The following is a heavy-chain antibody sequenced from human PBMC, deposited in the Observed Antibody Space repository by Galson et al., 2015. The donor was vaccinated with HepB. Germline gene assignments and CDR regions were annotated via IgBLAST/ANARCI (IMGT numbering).Heavy chain of an antibody. CDR1: GFTFSSYS. CDR3: ARVYGGGIYSYYYSMDV. Sequence: SLRLSCAASGFTFSSYSMNWVRQAPGKGLEWVSSISSSSSYIYYADSVKGRFTISRDNSKTSLYMQMNSLRAEDTAVYYCARVYGGGIYSYYYSMDVWGQGTTVTVSS. J-gene: IGHJ6*02. CDR2: ISSSSSYI. V-gene: IGHV3-21*01. D-gene: IGHD3-16*01.